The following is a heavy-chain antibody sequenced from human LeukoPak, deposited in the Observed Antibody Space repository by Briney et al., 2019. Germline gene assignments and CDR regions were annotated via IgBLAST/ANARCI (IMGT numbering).Heavy chain of an antibody. V-gene: IGHV4-34*01. CDR3: ARVLLGYCTNGVCYPEYFQH. D-gene: IGHD2-8*01. J-gene: IGHJ1*01. CDR2: INHSGST. Sequence: SETLSLTCAVYGGSFSGYYWSWIRQPPGKGLEWMGEINHSGSTNYNPSLKSRVTISVDTSKNQFSLKLSYVTAADTAVYYCARVLLGYCTNGVCYPEYFQHWGQGTLVTVSS. CDR1: GGSFSGYY.